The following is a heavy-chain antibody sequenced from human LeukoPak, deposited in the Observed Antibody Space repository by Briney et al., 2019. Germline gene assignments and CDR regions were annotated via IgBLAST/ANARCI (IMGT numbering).Heavy chain of an antibody. CDR3: ASPYCSSTSCYVVEYYYGMDV. CDR2: ISYDGSNK. Sequence: PGRSLRLSCAASGFTFSSYAMHWVRQAPGKGLEWVAVISYDGSNKYYADSVKGRLTISRDNSKNTLYLQMNSLRAEDTAVYYCASPYCSSTSCYVVEYYYGMDVWGQGTTVTVSS. J-gene: IGHJ6*02. V-gene: IGHV3-30-3*01. CDR1: GFTFSSYA. D-gene: IGHD2-2*01.